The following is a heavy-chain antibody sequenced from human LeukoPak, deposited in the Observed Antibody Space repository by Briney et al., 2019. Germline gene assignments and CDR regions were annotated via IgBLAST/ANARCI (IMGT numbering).Heavy chain of an antibody. Sequence: GGSLRLSCAASGFTFSSYGMHWVRQAPGKGLEWVAFIRYDGSNKYYADSVKGRFTISRDNSKNTLYLQMNSLRAEDTAVYYCAKGHHPSIHFDWLLPSFDYWGQGTLVTVSS. CDR2: IRYDGSNK. J-gene: IGHJ4*02. CDR3: AKGHHPSIHFDWLLPSFDY. CDR1: GFTFSSYG. D-gene: IGHD3-9*01. V-gene: IGHV3-30*02.